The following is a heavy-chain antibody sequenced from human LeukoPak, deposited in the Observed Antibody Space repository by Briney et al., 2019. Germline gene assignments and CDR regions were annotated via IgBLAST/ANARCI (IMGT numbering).Heavy chain of an antibody. Sequence: PSGGSLRLSCAASGFTFSSYGMHWVRQAPGKGLKGVAFIRYDGSNKYYADSVKGRFTISRDNSKNTLYLQMNSLRAEDTAVYYCAKSPLLQLWSFDYWGQGTLVTVSS. CDR1: GFTFSSYG. V-gene: IGHV3-30*02. D-gene: IGHD5-18*01. J-gene: IGHJ4*02. CDR3: AKSPLLQLWSFDY. CDR2: IRYDGSNK.